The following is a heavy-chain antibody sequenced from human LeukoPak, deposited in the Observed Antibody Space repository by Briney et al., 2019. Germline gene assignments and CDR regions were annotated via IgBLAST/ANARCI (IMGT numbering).Heavy chain of an antibody. Sequence: PSETLSLTCAVFGESFTNFYWTGMRQSPSSGGEGMGEINHSGATNYNPSFNSRDTISLEASTTKFSLMLTSVTAAETAVCYCSGRYPGIGVSGNFWRRGALLTVCS. CDR2: INHSGAT. CDR3: SGRYPGIGVSGNF. CDR1: GESFTNFY. V-gene: IGHV4-34*03. J-gene: IGHJ2*01. D-gene: IGHD6-19*01.